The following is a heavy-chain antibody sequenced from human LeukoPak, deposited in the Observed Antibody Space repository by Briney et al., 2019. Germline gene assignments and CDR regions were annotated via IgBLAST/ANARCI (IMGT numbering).Heavy chain of an antibody. CDR2: ISSSSSYI. V-gene: IGHV3-21*01. CDR1: GFTFSSYS. Sequence: GGSLRLSCAASGFTFSSYSMNWVRQAPGKGLEWVSSISSSSSYIYYADSVKGRFTISRDNAKNSLYLQMNSLRAEDTAVYYCAGYPYSGSYFFDYWGQGTLVTVSS. D-gene: IGHD1-26*01. CDR3: AGYPYSGSYFFDY. J-gene: IGHJ4*02.